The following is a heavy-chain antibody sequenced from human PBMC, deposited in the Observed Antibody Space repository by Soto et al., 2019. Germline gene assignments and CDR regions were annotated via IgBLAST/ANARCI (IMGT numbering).Heavy chain of an antibody. Sequence: QVQLVQSGAEVEKPGSSVKVSCKASGGTFSSYTISWVRQAPGQGLEWMGRIIPILGIANYAQKFQGRVTITADKSTSTAYMELSSLRSEDTAVYYCARDQYGGNLTYYFDYWGQGTLVTVSS. CDR1: GGTFSSYT. V-gene: IGHV1-69*08. CDR3: ARDQYGGNLTYYFDY. CDR2: IIPILGIA. D-gene: IGHD2-15*01. J-gene: IGHJ4*02.